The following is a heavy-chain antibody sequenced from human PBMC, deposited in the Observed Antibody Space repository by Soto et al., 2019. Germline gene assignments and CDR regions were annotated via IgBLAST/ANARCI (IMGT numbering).Heavy chain of an antibody. CDR2: LIPIFGTA. V-gene: IGHV1-69*12. J-gene: IGHJ6*02. D-gene: IGHD2-15*01. CDR1: GGTFSSYA. Sequence: QVQLVQSGAEVKKPGSSVKVSCKASGGTFSSYAISWVRQAPGQGLEWMGGLIPIFGTANYAQKFQGRVRITADESMSTAYMALSSLRSEDTVVYYCASSRVVVVAATDYYYYGMDVWGQGTTVSVSS. CDR3: ASSRVVVVAATDYYYYGMDV.